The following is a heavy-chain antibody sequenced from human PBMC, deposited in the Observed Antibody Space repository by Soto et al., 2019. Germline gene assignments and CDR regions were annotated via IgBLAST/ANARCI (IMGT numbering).Heavy chain of an antibody. V-gene: IGHV3-23*01. D-gene: IGHD2-15*01. J-gene: IGHJ3*01. CDR2: IAGSGGMT. CDR1: GFTFSSYA. CDR3: AKANFFDTPGTFDV. Sequence: GGSLRLSCAASGFTFSSYAMTWVRLAPGRGLEWVATIAGSGGMTYYTNSVRGRFTISRDNSKNTVSLQMSSLRAEDTAMYFCAKANFFDTPGTFDVWGQGTPVTVSS.